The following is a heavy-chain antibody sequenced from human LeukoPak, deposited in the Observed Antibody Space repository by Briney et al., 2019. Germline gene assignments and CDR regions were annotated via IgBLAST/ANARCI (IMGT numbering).Heavy chain of an antibody. CDR2: INPSGGST. CDR3: ARVVPAYDAFDS. V-gene: IGHV1-46*01. CDR1: GYTFTGYY. Sequence: ASVKVSCKASGYTFTGYYMHWVRQAPGQGLEWMGIINPSGGSTSYAQKFQGRATMTRDTSTSTVYMELSSLRSEDTAVYYCARVVPAYDAFDSWGQGTMVTVSS. D-gene: IGHD2-2*01. J-gene: IGHJ3*02.